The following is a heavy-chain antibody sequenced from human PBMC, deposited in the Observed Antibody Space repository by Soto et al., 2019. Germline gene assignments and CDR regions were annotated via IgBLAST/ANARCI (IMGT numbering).Heavy chain of an antibody. CDR3: AIIAVAGYDAFDI. CDR1: GYSYTSNS. Sequence: SVKVSCEAPGYSYTSNSMHWLRQAPGEGLEWMGWINPNSGGTNYAQKFQGWVTMTRDTSISTAYMELSRLRSDDTAVYYCAIIAVAGYDAFDIWGQGTMVTVSS. D-gene: IGHD6-19*01. V-gene: IGHV1-2*04. CDR2: INPNSGGT. J-gene: IGHJ3*02.